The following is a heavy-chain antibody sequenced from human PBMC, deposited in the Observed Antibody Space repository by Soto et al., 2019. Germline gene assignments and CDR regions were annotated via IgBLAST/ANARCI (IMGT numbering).Heavy chain of an antibody. CDR1: GYTFTSYG. D-gene: IGHD5-18*01. CDR2: ISAHNGNT. V-gene: IGHV1-18*01. CDR3: ARMPNPSVYSYGLWDFDY. Sequence: QVQLVQSGAEVKKPGASVKVSCKASGYTFTSYGISWVRQAPGQGLEWMGWISAHNGNTNYAQKLQGRVTMTTDTPTSTAYMELRSLRSDDTAVYYCARMPNPSVYSYGLWDFDYWGQGTLVTVSS. J-gene: IGHJ4*02.